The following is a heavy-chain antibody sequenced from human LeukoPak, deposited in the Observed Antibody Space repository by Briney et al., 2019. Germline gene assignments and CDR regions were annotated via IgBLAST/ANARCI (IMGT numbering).Heavy chain of an antibody. D-gene: IGHD3-10*01. V-gene: IGHV3-23*01. CDR3: AKLGSGGSGSYYGVY. CDR2: ISGSGGGT. CDR1: GFTFSSYG. Sequence: GGSLRLSCAGSGFTFSSYGMSWVRQAPGKGLEWVSAISGSGGGTYYADSVKGRFTISRDNSKNTLYLQMNSLRAEDTAVYYCAKLGSGGSGSYYGVYWGQGTLVTVSS. J-gene: IGHJ4*02.